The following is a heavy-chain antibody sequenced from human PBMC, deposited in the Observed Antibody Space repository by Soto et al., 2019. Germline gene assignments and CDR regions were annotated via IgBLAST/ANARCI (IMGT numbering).Heavy chain of an antibody. V-gene: IGHV1-18*01. CDR2: ISAYNGNT. CDR3: AYYTYDRVTEGFDI. D-gene: IGHD3-22*01. CDR1: GYTFTSYG. Sequence: QVQLVQSGAEVKKPGASVKVSCKASGYTFTSYGISWVRQAPGQGLEGMGWISAYNGNTNYAQKLQGRVTMTTDTSTSTAYMELRGLRSDGTAVYYCAYYTYDRVTEGFDIWGQGTMVAVSS. J-gene: IGHJ3*02.